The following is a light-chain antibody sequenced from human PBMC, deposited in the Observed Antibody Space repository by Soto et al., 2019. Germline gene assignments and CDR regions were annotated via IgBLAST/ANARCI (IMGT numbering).Light chain of an antibody. J-gene: IGLJ1*01. CDR1: NSDVGTYNY. Sequence: QSVLTQPASVSGSPGQSITISCTGTNSDVGTYNYVSWYRQHPGKAPKLMIFEVNNRPSGVSNRFSGSKSGNTASLTISGLQTGDEADYYCSSYTSSRTYVFGTGTKVTVL. CDR3: SSYTSSRTYV. V-gene: IGLV2-14*01. CDR2: EVN.